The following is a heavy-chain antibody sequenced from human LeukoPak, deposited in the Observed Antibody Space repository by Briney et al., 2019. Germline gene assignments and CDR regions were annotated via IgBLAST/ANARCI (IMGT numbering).Heavy chain of an antibody. D-gene: IGHD1-26*01. CDR1: GFTFRSAR. CDR3: AKDRYSSGSYLLDY. J-gene: IGHJ4*02. V-gene: IGHV3-7*01. Sequence: PGGSLRLSCAASGFTFRSARMTWGRQTPGKGLEWVANIKQGGSENSYVDSVKGRFTISRDNSKNTLYLQMNSLRAEDTAVYYCAKDRYSSGSYLLDYWGQGTLVTVSS. CDR2: IKQGGSEN.